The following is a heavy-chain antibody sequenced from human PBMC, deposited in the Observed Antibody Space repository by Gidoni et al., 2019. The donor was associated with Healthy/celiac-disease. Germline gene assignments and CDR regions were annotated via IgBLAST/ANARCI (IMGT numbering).Heavy chain of an antibody. D-gene: IGHD2-21*02. CDR1: GGSISSYY. V-gene: IGHV4-59*01. CDR2: IYYSGST. CDR3: ARSTAYCGGDCYWGSQEYYFDY. J-gene: IGHJ4*02. Sequence: QVQLQESGPGLVKPSETLSLTCTVSGGSISSYYWIWIRQPPGKGLEWIGYIYYSGSTNYNPSLKSRVTISVDTSKNQFSLKLSSVTAADTAVYYCARSTAYCGGDCYWGSQEYYFDYWGQGTLVTVSS.